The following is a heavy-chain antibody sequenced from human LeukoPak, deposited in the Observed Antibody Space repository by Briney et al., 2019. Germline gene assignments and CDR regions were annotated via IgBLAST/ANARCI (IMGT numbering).Heavy chain of an antibody. CDR2: INHSGST. CDR3: ARRGVLRYFDWLLGAFDI. J-gene: IGHJ3*02. D-gene: IGHD3-9*01. Sequence: PSETLSLTCAVYGVSFSGYYWSWLRQPPGKGLEWVGEINHSGSTNYNPSLKSRVTISVDTSKNQFSLKLSSVTAADTAVYYCARRGVLRYFDWLLGAFDIWGQGTMVTVSS. CDR1: GVSFSGYY. V-gene: IGHV4-34*01.